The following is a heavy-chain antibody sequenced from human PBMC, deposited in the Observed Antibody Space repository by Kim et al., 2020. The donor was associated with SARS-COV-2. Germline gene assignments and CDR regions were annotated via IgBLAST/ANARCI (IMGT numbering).Heavy chain of an antibody. J-gene: IGHJ4*02. CDR2: NT. V-gene: IGHV1-3*01. D-gene: IGHD6-19*01. Sequence: NTRYSQKYQARHSITRETSATTAYLELSGLRSEDTAVYYCAREAVAGSFDYWGQGTLVTVSS. CDR3: AREAVAGSFDY.